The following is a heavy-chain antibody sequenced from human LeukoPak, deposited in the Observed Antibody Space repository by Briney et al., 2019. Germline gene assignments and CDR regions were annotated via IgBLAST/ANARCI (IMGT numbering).Heavy chain of an antibody. CDR2: ISGTTSGT. D-gene: IGHD1-1*01. CDR3: AKGPSGSLNSYHYRGMDV. Sequence: PGGSLRLSCAASGFTFSTCAMSWVRQAPGKGLEWVSGISGTTSGTYYADSVKGRFTISRDNSKNTLFLQVNSLRAEDTAVYYCAKGPSGSLNSYHYRGMDVWGQGTTVTVSS. CDR1: GFTFSTCA. J-gene: IGHJ6*02. V-gene: IGHV3-23*01.